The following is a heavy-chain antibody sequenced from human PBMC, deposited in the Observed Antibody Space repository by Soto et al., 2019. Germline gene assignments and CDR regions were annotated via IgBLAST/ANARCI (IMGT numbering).Heavy chain of an antibody. J-gene: IGHJ4*02. CDR3: ARLAVAAKGEDY. CDR1: GFTFSSYW. V-gene: IGHV3-74*01. CDR2: INSDGSST. Sequence: EVQLVESGGGLVQPGGSLRLSCAASGFTFSSYWMHWVRQAPGKGLAWVSRINSDGSSTSYAASVKGRFTTSRDNAKNTLYLQMNSLRAEDSAVYYCARLAVAAKGEDYWVQGTMVTVSS. D-gene: IGHD6-19*01.